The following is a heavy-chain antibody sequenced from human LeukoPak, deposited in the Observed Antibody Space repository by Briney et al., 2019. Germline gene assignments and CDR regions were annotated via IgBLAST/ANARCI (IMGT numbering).Heavy chain of an antibody. CDR3: ARTLVGAIWLHDAFDI. V-gene: IGHV3-20*04. Sequence: PGGSLRLSCAASGFSFSSYGMSWVRQAPGKGLEWVSGINWNGGSTGYADSVKGRFTISRDNAKNSLYLQMNSLRAEDTALYYCARTLVGAIWLHDAFDIWGQGTMVTVSS. J-gene: IGHJ3*02. CDR2: INWNGGST. CDR1: GFSFSSYG. D-gene: IGHD1-26*01.